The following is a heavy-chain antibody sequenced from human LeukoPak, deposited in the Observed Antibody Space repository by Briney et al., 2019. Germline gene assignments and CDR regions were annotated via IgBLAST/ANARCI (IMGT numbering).Heavy chain of an antibody. CDR1: GFTFRDYE. D-gene: IGHD6-19*01. CDR2: IGNTGSTI. Sequence: PGGSLRLSCEASGFTFRDYEMNWVRQAPGKGLEWVSYIGNTGSTIYYADSVKGRFTISRDNARNSLFLQMNSLRAEDTAVYYCARADMAVVPVFDYWGQGTLVTVFS. V-gene: IGHV3-48*03. CDR3: ARADMAVVPVFDY. J-gene: IGHJ4*02.